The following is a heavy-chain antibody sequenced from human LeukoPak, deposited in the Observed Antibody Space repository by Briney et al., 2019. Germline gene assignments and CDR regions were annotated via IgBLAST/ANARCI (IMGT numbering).Heavy chain of an antibody. CDR1: GLTVSRNY. CDR2: IYSGGTT. CDR3: ARDNVGATPFDY. V-gene: IGHV3-66*01. Sequence: GGSLRLSCAASGLTVSRNYMSWVRQAPGKGLEWVSVIYSGGTTYYADSVKGRFTISRDNSKNTLYLQMNSLRAEDTAVYYCARDNVGATPFDYWGKGTLVTVSS. D-gene: IGHD1-26*01. J-gene: IGHJ4*02.